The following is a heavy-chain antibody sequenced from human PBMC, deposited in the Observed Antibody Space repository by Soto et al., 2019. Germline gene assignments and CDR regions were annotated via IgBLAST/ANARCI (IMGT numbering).Heavy chain of an antibody. V-gene: IGHV3-23*01. CDR2: ISGSGGST. CDR3: AKRRIAPC. Sequence: GGSLRLSCGAAGGTCSSYGRIGCLPAPGKGLDCVSPISGSGGSTYYADSVKGLFTISRDNSKNTLYLQMNSLRAEDTAVYYRAKRRIAPCWXQGTLVTVSS. CDR1: GGTCSSYG. J-gene: IGHJ4*02. D-gene: IGHD2-15*01.